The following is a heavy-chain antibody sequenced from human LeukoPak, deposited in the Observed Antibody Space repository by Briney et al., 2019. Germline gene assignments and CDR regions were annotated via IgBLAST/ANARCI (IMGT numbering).Heavy chain of an antibody. J-gene: IGHJ2*01. D-gene: IGHD1-14*01. CDR2: IYNSAYT. V-gene: IGHV4-59*01. Sequence: SETLSLTCTVSGGSIGNFYWNWIRQPPGKGLEWIGYIYNSAYTQYKPSLKSRVTISVDTSKNQFSLKLRSVTAADTAVYYCARDPSPGMPEYFDLWGRGTLVTVSS. CDR3: ARDPSPGMPEYFDL. CDR1: GGSIGNFY.